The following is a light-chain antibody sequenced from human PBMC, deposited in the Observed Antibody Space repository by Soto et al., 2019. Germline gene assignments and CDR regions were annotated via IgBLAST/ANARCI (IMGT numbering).Light chain of an antibody. J-gene: IGKJ5*01. V-gene: IGKV3D-20*02. CDR2: GAS. CDR1: QSVSSSY. Sequence: EIVLTQSPVTLSLSPGERATLSCRASQSVSSSYLAWYQQKPGQAPRLLIYGASSRATGIPDRFSGSGSGTDFTLTISSLEPEDFGVYFCHQRNKFGQGTRLEIK. CDR3: HQRNK.